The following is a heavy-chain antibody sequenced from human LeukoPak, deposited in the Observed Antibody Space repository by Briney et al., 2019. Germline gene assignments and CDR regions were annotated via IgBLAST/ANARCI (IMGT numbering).Heavy chain of an antibody. CDR1: GGSFSGYY. J-gene: IGHJ4*02. Sequence: PSETLSLTCAVYGGSFSGYYWSWIRQPPGKGLEWIGEINHSGSTNYNPSLKSRVTISVDTSKNQFSLKLSSVTAADTAVYYCARRGSSRFLSGSYYAVSFDYWGQGTLVTVSS. D-gene: IGHD1-26*01. V-gene: IGHV4-34*01. CDR3: ARRGSSRFLSGSYYAVSFDY. CDR2: INHSGST.